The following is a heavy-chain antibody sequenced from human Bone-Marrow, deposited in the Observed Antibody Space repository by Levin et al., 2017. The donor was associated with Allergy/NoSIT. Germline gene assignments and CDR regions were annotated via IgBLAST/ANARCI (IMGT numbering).Heavy chain of an antibody. CDR2: IYHSGST. V-gene: IGHV4-39*07. D-gene: IGHD3-22*01. CDR3: ARDISGYFSGWFDS. CDR1: GDSISTSIYY. J-gene: IGHJ5*01. Sequence: SQTLSLTCSVSGDSISTSIYYWGWIRQSPGKGLEWIGTIYHSGSTYYNPSLKSRVTISVDRFRNQFSLILNSMTAADTAVYYCARDISGYFSGWFDSWGLGTLVTVSS.